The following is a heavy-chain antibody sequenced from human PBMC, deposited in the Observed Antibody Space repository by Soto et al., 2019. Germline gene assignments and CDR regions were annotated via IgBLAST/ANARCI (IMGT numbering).Heavy chain of an antibody. CDR1: GFIFRDYE. CDR2: ISGSGLTI. D-gene: IGHD3-22*01. V-gene: IGHV3-48*03. Sequence: TGGSLRLSCAASGFIFRDYEINWVRQAPGKGLEWVSYISGSGLTIYYADSVKGRFTISRDNAKNSLFLQMTDLRVEDTAVYYCAKDAGDYESSGYYYFDYWGQGTVVTVSS. J-gene: IGHJ4*02. CDR3: AKDAGDYESSGYYYFDY.